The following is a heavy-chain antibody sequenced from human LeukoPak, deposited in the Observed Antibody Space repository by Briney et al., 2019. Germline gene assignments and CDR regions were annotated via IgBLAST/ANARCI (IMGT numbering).Heavy chain of an antibody. V-gene: IGHV3-21*04. CDR1: GFTFSSYS. CDR2: IGGTSTYI. CDR3: ARPPYSGSYSGAFDI. D-gene: IGHD1-26*01. J-gene: IGHJ3*02. Sequence: PGGSLRLSCEASGFTFSSYSLNWVRQAPGKGLEWISSIGGTSTYIYYADSVRGRFTISRDNAKNSLYLRMNSLRAEDTAVYYCARPPYSGSYSGAFDIWGQGTMVTVSS.